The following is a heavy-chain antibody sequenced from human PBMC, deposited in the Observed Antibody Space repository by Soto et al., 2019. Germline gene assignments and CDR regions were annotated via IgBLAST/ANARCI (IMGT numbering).Heavy chain of an antibody. D-gene: IGHD3-3*01. V-gene: IGHV4-30-2*01. CDR1: GGSISSGGYS. CDR2: IYHSGST. J-gene: IGHJ6*02. Sequence: SETLSLTCAVSGGSISSGGYSWSWIRQPPGKGLEWIGYIYHSGSTSYNPSLKSRVTISVDRSKNQFSLKLSSVTAADTAVYYCARDRYSYYDFWSGSLPYYYYGMDVWGQGTTVT. CDR3: ARDRYSYYDFWSGSLPYYYYGMDV.